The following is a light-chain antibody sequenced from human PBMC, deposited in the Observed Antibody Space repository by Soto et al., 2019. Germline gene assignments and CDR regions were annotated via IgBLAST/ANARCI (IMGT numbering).Light chain of an antibody. CDR3: QQYIFWPPLT. V-gene: IGKV3-15*01. CDR2: DAS. CDR1: QSVNSN. J-gene: IGKJ4*01. Sequence: EIVMTQSPATLSVSPGERATLSCRASQSVNSNLAWYRQKPGQAPRLLISDASTRATGVPPRFSGSESGTEFTLTISSLQSEDSGIYYCQQYIFWPPLTFGGGTKVEIK.